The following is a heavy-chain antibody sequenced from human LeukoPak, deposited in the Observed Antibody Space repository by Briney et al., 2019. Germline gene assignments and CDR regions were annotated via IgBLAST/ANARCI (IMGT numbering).Heavy chain of an antibody. V-gene: IGHV4-39*01. J-gene: IGHJ4*02. CDR1: GGSISSSGYY. D-gene: IGHD3-10*01. CDR2: ISYGGIT. CDR3: ARHINGFGELLRFDY. Sequence: SETLSLTCTVSGGSISSSGYYWGWLRQPPGEGLEWIGCISYGGITYYNPSLKSRVTLSVDTSKNQFSLKLSSVTAADTAVYYCARHINGFGELLRFDYWGQGTLVTVSS.